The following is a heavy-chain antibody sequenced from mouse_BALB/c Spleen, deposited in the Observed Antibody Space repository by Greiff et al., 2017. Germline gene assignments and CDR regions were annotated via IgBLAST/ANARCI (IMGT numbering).Heavy chain of an antibody. CDR1: GFNIKDTY. J-gene: IGHJ2*01. V-gene: IGHV14-3*02. D-gene: IGHD2-2*01. CDR2: IDPANGKT. Sequence: VQLQQSGAELVKPGASVKLSCTASGFNIKDTYMPWVKQRPEQGLEWIGRIDPANGKTKYAPKFQGKATITADTSSNTAYLQLSSLTSEDTAVYYCARSYYGYDDYWGQGTTLTVSS. CDR3: ARSYYGYDDY.